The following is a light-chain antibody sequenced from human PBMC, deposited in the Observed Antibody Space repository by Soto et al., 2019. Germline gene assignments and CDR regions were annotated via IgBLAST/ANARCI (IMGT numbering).Light chain of an antibody. V-gene: IGKV3-15*01. Sequence: EIVMTQSPATLSVSPGGRATLSCRASQSISDTLAWYQQKPGQAPRLLIYGASTRAPGFPDRFSGSGSGTDFTLTISRLEPEDFAVYYCQHYGNSPPSVTFGPGTKVDIK. CDR2: GAS. CDR1: QSISDT. CDR3: QHYGNSPPSVT. J-gene: IGKJ3*01.